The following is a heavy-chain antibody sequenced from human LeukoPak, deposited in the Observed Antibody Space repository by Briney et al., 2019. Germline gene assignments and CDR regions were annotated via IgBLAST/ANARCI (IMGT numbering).Heavy chain of an antibody. V-gene: IGHV4-34*01. CDR2: INHSGST. J-gene: IGHJ4*02. CDR3: ARLPKVVIPV. D-gene: IGHD3-22*01. CDR1: GGSFSGYY. Sequence: PSETLSLTCAVYGGSFSGYYWSWIRQPPGKGLEWIGEINHSGSTNYNPSLKSRVTISVDTSKNQFSLKLSSVTAADTAVYYCARLPKVVIPVWGQGTLVTVSS.